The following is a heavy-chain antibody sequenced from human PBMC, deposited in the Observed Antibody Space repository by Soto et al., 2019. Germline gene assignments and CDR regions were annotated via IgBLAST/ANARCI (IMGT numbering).Heavy chain of an antibody. CDR3: ARGARVTIFGRSSYYYSGMDV. V-gene: IGHV1-8*01. D-gene: IGHD3-3*01. J-gene: IGHJ6*02. Sequence: ASVKVSCKASGYTFTSYDINWVRQATGQGLEWMGWMNPNSGNTGYAQKFQGRVTMTRNTSISTAYMELSSLRSEDTAVYYCARGARVTIFGRSSYYYSGMDVWGQGTTVTVSS. CDR1: GYTFTSYD. CDR2: MNPNSGNT.